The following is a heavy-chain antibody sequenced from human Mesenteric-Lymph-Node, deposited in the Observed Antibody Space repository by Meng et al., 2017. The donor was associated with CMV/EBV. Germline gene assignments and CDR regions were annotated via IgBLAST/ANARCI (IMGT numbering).Heavy chain of an antibody. J-gene: IGHJ6*02. V-gene: IGHV3-74*01. CDR2: INTDGSGT. CDR1: GFTFSTHW. D-gene: IGHD3-3*01. CDR3: ARDAYDFWSGYPYYYYGMDV. Sequence: GGSLRLSCAASGFTFSTHWMHWVRQAPGKGLVWISRINTDGSGTSYADAVKGRFTISRDNAKNSLYLQMNSLRAEDTAVYYCARDAYDFWSGYPYYYYGMDVWGQGTTVTVSS.